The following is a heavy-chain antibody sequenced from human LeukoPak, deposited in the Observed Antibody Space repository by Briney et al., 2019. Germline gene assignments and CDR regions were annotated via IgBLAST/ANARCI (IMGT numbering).Heavy chain of an antibody. V-gene: IGHV1-2*02. CDR3: ARDNGYHDF. D-gene: IGHD5-24*01. Sequence: ASVKVSCKAFGYTFTGYYMHWVRQAPRQGLEWMGWINPNTGGSHYAQKFQGRVAMTRDTSISTAYMELSRLTSDDTAVYYCARDNGYHDFWGQGSLVTVSS. CDR1: GYTFTGYY. J-gene: IGHJ4*02. CDR2: INPNTGGS.